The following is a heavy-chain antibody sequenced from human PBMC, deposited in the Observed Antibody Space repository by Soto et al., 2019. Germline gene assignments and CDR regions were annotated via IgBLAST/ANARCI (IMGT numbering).Heavy chain of an antibody. CDR3: ANDRRSSSWSHNWFDP. CDR2: ISDSRGST. J-gene: IGHJ5*02. Sequence: EVQLLESGGGLVQPGGSLRLSCAASGFTFSSYAMSWVRQAPGKGLEWVSTISDSRGSTYYADSVKGRFTISRDKSKNTLNLQMNRLTADETAVYYCANDRRSSSWSHNWFDPWGQGTLVTVSS. V-gene: IGHV3-23*01. D-gene: IGHD6-13*01. CDR1: GFTFSSYA.